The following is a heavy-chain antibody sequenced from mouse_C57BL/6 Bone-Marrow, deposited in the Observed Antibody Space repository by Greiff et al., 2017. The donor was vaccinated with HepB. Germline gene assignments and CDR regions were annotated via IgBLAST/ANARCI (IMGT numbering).Heavy chain of an antibody. CDR3: AREDYYGNYVLYWYFDV. D-gene: IGHD2-1*01. V-gene: IGHV1-50*01. Sequence: QVQLKQPGAELVKPGASVKLSCKASGYTFTSYWMQWVKQRPGQGLEWIGEIDPSDSYTNYNQKFKGKATLTVDTSSSTAYMQLSSLTSEDSAVYYCAREDYYGNYVLYWYFDVWGTGTTVTVSS. J-gene: IGHJ1*03. CDR2: IDPSDSYT. CDR1: GYTFTSYW.